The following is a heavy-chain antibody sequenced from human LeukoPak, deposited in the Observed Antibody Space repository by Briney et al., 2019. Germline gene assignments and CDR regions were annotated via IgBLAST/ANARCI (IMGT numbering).Heavy chain of an antibody. D-gene: IGHD2-21*02. V-gene: IGHV3-48*03. CDR1: GFTFSSYE. CDR3: ARDGLRRPPTPYCGGDCPLDY. Sequence: PGGSLRLSCAASGFTFSSYEMNWVRQAPGKGLEWVSYISSSGSTIYYADSVKGRFTISRDNAKNSPYLQMNSLRVEDTAMYYCARDGLRRPPTPYCGGDCPLDYWGQGTLVSVSS. CDR2: ISSSGSTI. J-gene: IGHJ4*02.